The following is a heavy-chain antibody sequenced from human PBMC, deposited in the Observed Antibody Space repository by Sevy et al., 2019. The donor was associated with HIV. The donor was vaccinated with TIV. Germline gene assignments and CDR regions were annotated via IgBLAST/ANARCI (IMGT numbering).Heavy chain of an antibody. Sequence: SETLSLTCTVSGGSITSLYWNWIRQPPGKGLEWIANIYYNGHINYNPSLKSRVTMSVDTSKNQFSLKLSSVTAADTAVYYCARGDYYVTSGYTYYFDYWGQGTLVTVSS. CDR1: GGSITSLY. V-gene: IGHV4-59*08. J-gene: IGHJ4*02. CDR3: ARGDYYVTSGYTYYFDY. D-gene: IGHD3-22*01. CDR2: IYYNGHI.